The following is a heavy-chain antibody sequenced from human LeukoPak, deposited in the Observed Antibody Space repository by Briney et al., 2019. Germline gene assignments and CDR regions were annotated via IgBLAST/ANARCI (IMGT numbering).Heavy chain of an antibody. CDR1: GGSFSGYY. Sequence: SETLSLTCAVYGGSFSGYYWSWIRQPPGKGLEWIGEINHSGSTNYNPSLKSRVTIPVDTSKNQFSLKLSSVTAADTAVYYCARGRWELPTGGLQYYFDYWGQGTLVTVSS. CDR3: ARGRWELPTGGLQYYFDY. CDR2: INHSGST. V-gene: IGHV4-34*01. J-gene: IGHJ4*02. D-gene: IGHD1-26*01.